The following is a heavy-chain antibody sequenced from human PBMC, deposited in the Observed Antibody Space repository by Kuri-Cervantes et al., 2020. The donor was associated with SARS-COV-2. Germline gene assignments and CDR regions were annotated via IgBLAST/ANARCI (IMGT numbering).Heavy chain of an antibody. V-gene: IGHV3-7*01. CDR2: IKQDGSEK. Sequence: GESLKISCAASGFTFSSYWMSWVRQAPGKGLEWVANIKQDGSEKYYVDSVKGRFTISRDNAKNSLYLQMNSLRAEDTAVYYCARDRTILDYFDYWGQGTLVTVPS. D-gene: IGHD3-9*01. J-gene: IGHJ4*02. CDR3: ARDRTILDYFDY. CDR1: GFTFSSYW.